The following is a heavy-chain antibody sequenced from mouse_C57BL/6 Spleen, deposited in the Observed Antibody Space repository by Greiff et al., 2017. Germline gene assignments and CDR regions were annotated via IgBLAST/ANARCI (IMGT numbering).Heavy chain of an antibody. J-gene: IGHJ2*01. D-gene: IGHD2-4*01. CDR2: IDPANGIT. Sequence: EVQLQQSVAELVRPGASVKLSCTASGFNIKNTYMHWVKQRPEQGLEWIGRIDPANGITKYAPKFPGKATITADTSSNTAYLHRSSQTSEDTAIYYGAGSRVSYDYGFDYWGQGTTLTVSS. CDR3: AGSRVSYDYGFDY. CDR1: GFNIKNTY. V-gene: IGHV14-3*01.